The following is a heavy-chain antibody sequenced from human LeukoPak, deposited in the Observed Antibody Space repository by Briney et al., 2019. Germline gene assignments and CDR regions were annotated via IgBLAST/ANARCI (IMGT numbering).Heavy chain of an antibody. Sequence: SETLSLTCTVSGGSISSYYWSWIRQPAGKGLEWIGRIYTSGSTNYNPSLKSRVTMSVDTSKNQFSLKLSSVTAADTAVYYCASDQYPSSSLRYYYYYYGMDVWGQGTTVTVSS. D-gene: IGHD6-6*01. V-gene: IGHV4-4*07. J-gene: IGHJ6*02. CDR2: IYTSGST. CDR1: GGSISSYY. CDR3: ASDQYPSSSLRYYYYYYGMDV.